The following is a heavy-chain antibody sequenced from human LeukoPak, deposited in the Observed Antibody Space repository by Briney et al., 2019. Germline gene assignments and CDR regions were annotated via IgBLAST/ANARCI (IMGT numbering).Heavy chain of an antibody. CDR1: GFTHISYW. CDR3: ARDSYGVAVAGTLDY. Sequence: GGSLTLSCAASGFTHISYWMSWVRPAPGKGLEWVANIKQDGSEKYYVDSVKGRFSISRDNAKSSLYLQMNSVRAEDTAVYYCARDSYGVAVAGTLDYWGQGTLVTVS. J-gene: IGHJ4*02. CDR2: IKQDGSEK. D-gene: IGHD6-19*01. V-gene: IGHV3-7*01.